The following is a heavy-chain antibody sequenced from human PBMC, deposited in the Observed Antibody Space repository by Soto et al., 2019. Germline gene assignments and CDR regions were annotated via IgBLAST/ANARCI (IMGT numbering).Heavy chain of an antibody. CDR2: IRSKANDYAT. D-gene: IGHD2-15*01. CDR3: TGGYCTGGTCYSGYFQH. CDR1: GFTFSGST. Sequence: EVLLVQSGGGLVQPGGSLKLSCAASGFTFSGSTVHWVRQASGEGLQWVGRIRSKANDYATTYIASVKGRFTISRDDSRNTAYLQMSDLKTEDTAVYYCTGGYCTGGTCYSGYFQHWGQGALVTVFS. V-gene: IGHV3-73*02. J-gene: IGHJ1*01.